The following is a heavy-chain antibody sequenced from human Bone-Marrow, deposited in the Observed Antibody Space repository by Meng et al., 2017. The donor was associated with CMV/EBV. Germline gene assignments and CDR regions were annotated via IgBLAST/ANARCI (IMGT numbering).Heavy chain of an antibody. D-gene: IGHD4-17*01. CDR2: INPNSGGT. J-gene: IGHJ4*02. CDR3: ARDDYGDSKEITY. CDR1: RYTFTGYY. Sequence: ASVKVSCKASRYTFTGYYMHWVRQAPGQGLEWMGWINPNSGGTNYAQKFQGRVTMTRDTSISTAYMELSRLRSDDTAVYYCARDDYGDSKEITYWGQGTRVTVSS. V-gene: IGHV1-2*02.